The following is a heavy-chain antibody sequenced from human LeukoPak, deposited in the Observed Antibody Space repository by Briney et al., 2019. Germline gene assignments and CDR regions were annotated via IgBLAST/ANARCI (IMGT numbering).Heavy chain of an antibody. J-gene: IGHJ4*02. D-gene: IGHD6-13*01. Sequence: GGSLRLSCAASGYTFNNYWMHWVRQAPGKGLVWVSRINTDGTTTSYADSVKGRFTISRDDAKNTLYLQMNSLRAEDTAVYFCARSGYYFDYWGQGTLVTVSS. CDR2: INTDGTTT. V-gene: IGHV3-74*01. CDR1: GYTFNNYW. CDR3: ARSGYYFDY.